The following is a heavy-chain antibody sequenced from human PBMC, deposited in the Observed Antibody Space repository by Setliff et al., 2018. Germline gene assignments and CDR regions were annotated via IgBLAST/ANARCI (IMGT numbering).Heavy chain of an antibody. V-gene: IGHV4-39*07. D-gene: IGHD3-22*01. CDR2: IYYSGST. CDR3: ARGAGWCCDSSGYYYDY. Sequence: TLSLTCTVSGGSISSSSYYWGWIRQPPGKGLEWIGSIYYSGSTYYNPSLKSRVTISVDTSKNQFSLKLSSVTAADTAVYYCARGAGWCCDSSGYYYDYWGQGTLVTSPQ. CDR1: GGSISSSSYY. J-gene: IGHJ4*02.